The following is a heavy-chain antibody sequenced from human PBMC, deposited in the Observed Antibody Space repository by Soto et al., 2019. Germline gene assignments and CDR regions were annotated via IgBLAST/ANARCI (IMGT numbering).Heavy chain of an antibody. CDR2: IYYSGST. CDR3: ARAEGLLPYYYRMDV. J-gene: IGHJ6*02. CDR1: GGSISSGGYY. Sequence: SETLSLTCTVSGGSISSGGYYWSWIRQHPGKGLEWIGYIYYSGSTYYNPSLKGRVTISVDTSKNQFSLKLSSVTAADTAVYYSARAEGLLPYYYRMDVWGQGTTVTVSS. D-gene: IGHD2-21*02. V-gene: IGHV4-31*03.